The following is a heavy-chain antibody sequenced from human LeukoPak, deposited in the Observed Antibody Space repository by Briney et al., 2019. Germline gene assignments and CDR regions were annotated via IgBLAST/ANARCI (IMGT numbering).Heavy chain of an antibody. Sequence: QAGGSLRLSCAASGFTFSSYGMHWVRQAPGKGLEWVSVIYSGGRTNYADSVKGRFTISRDNSKNTLYLQMNSLRAEDTAVYYCAKVGPGVAAAATGAFDYWGQGTLVTVSS. D-gene: IGHD6-13*01. CDR2: IYSGGRT. J-gene: IGHJ4*02. CDR1: GFTFSSYG. CDR3: AKVGPGVAAAATGAFDY. V-gene: IGHV3-NL1*01.